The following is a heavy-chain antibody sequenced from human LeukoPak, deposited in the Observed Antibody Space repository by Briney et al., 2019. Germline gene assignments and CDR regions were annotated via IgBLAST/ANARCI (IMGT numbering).Heavy chain of an antibody. D-gene: IGHD4-17*01. CDR3: AKDPNPYGDYVQFDY. CDR1: GFTFSSYA. CDR2: ISGSGGSI. V-gene: IGHV3-23*01. Sequence: PGGSLRLSCAASGFTFSSYAMSWVRQAPGKGLEWVSAISGSGGSIYYADSVKGRFTISRDNSKNTLYLQMNSLRAEDTAVYYCAKDPNPYGDYVQFDYWGQGTLVTVSS. J-gene: IGHJ4*02.